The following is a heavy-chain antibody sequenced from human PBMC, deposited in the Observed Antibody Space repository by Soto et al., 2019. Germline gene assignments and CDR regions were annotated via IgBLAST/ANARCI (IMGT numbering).Heavy chain of an antibody. CDR2: ISYDGSNK. CDR1: GFTFSSYA. D-gene: IGHD2-2*01. CDR3: ARDRRYCSGTTCYATYYYYYGMDV. V-gene: IGHV3-30-3*01. J-gene: IGHJ6*02. Sequence: QVQLVESGGGVVQPGTSLRLSCAASGFTFSSYAIHWVRQAPGKGLEWVALISYDGSNKYYGDSVKGRFTISRDNSKNTLSLHMNSLRPDDTAVYFCARDRRYCSGTTCYATYYYYYGMDVWGPGTTVTVSS.